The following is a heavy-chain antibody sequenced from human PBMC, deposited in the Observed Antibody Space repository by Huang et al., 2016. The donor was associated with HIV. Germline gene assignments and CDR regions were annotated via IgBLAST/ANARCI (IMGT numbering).Heavy chain of an antibody. CDR3: ASAPARALSYFDN. J-gene: IGHJ4*02. CDR2: VSFDGSQT. Sequence: QVLLVESGGGVVQPGKSLRLSCTASGFAFSNNAMHWVRQDPGKGLEWVAVVSFDGSQTYLADSVNDRFTISRDNSKSTLFLQMSSLRPDDTAVYYCASAPARALSYFDNWGQGTLVTVSS. V-gene: IGHV3-30*04. CDR1: GFAFSNNA. D-gene: IGHD3-10*01.